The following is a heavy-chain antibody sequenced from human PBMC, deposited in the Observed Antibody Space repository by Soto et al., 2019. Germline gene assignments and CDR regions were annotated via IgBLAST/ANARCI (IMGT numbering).Heavy chain of an antibody. CDR1: GGSITSRNYF. D-gene: IGHD2-21*02. CDR3: ARHADRDCGDKECGFDM. V-gene: IGHV4-39*01. Sequence: SETLSLTCTVSGGSITSRNYFWGWIRQPPGKGLEWIGSIFYSGSTYYNPSLKSRVTISVDTSKNQYSLRLTSVTAADTGLYFCARHADRDCGDKECGFDMWGQGTMVTVSS. J-gene: IGHJ3*02. CDR2: IFYSGST.